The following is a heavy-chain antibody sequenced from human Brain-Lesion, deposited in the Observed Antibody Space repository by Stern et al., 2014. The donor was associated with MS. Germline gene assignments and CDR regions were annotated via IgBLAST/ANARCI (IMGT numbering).Heavy chain of an antibody. Sequence: VQLVESGAEVKKPGASVKVSCKVSGYTLTDLSMHWVRQAPRKGLERMGGFDSEDGETIYAQKFQGRVTMTEDTSTDTAYMELSSLRSEDTAVYYCATLSPGAGGNYYRHFDYWGQGTLVTVSS. CDR2: FDSEDGET. CDR1: GYTLTDLS. D-gene: IGHD1-26*01. J-gene: IGHJ4*02. CDR3: ATLSPGAGGNYYRHFDY. V-gene: IGHV1-24*01.